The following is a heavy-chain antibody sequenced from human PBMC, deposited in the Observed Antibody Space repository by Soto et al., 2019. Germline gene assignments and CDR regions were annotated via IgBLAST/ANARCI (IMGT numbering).Heavy chain of an antibody. CDR2: SSRFT. Sequence: SETLSLTCTFSGSSITTYQWSLIRQPPGKALEWIGGSSRFTDYHPSLERRAAISVDHPKNPFSLPLRSVTAADPAVHYCARDYGDYSFFFDYWGQGALVTVSS. D-gene: IGHD4-17*01. CDR1: GSSITTYQ. V-gene: IGHV4-59*12. J-gene: IGHJ4*02. CDR3: ARDYGDYSFFFDY.